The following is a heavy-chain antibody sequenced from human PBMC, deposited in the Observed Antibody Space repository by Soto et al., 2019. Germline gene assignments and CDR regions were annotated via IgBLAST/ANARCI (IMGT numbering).Heavy chain of an antibody. V-gene: IGHV5-51*01. CDR2: IYPGDSDT. D-gene: IGHD2-8*02. Sequence: XESLKVSWQCSGNSFTSYWIGLVLQMPGKGLEWMGIIYPGDSDTRYSPSFQGQVTISADKSISTAYLQWSSLKASDTAMYYCARHHTPVGTVDQDNWFDPCGQRTLVTVSS. CDR3: ARHHTPVGTVDQDNWFDP. CDR1: GNSFTSYW. J-gene: IGHJ5*02.